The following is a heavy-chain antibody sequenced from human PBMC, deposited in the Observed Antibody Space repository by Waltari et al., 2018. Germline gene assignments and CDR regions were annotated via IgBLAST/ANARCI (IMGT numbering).Heavy chain of an antibody. V-gene: IGHV4-4*07. CDR1: GGSISSYY. Sequence: QVQLQESGPGLVKPSETLSLTCTVSGGSISSYYWSWLRQPAGKGLEWIGRIYTSGSTNYNPSLKSRVTMSVDTSKNQFSLKLSSVTAADTAVYYCARAVGYCSSTSCYIDAFDIWGQGTMVTVSS. D-gene: IGHD2-2*02. CDR3: ARAVGYCSSTSCYIDAFDI. CDR2: IYTSGST. J-gene: IGHJ3*02.